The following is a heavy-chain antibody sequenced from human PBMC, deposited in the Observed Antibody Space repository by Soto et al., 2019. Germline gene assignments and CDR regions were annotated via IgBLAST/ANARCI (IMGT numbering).Heavy chain of an antibody. CDR3: AREWSLSVAAPGY. Sequence: ASVKVSCKASGGTFSNYAISWVRQAPGQGLEWMGVIILPFGTPNYAQTFQGRVTISRDNSKNTLYLQMNSLRPEDTAVYYCAREWSLSVAAPGYWGQGTLVTVSS. D-gene: IGHD6-19*01. J-gene: IGHJ4*02. V-gene: IGHV1-69*05. CDR1: GGTFSNYA. CDR2: IILPFGTP.